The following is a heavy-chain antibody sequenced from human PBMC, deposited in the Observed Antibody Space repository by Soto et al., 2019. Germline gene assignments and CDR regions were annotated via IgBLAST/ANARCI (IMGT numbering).Heavy chain of an antibody. V-gene: IGHV3-30*18. CDR1: GFTFSSYG. Sequence: QVQLVESGGGVVQPGRSLRLSCAASGFTFSSYGMHWVRQAPGKGLEWVAVISYDGSNKYYADSVKGRFTISRDNSKNTLYLQMNSLRAEDTAVYYCAKDHLHQYYDFWSGYYERIVGIDYWGQGTLVTVSS. CDR3: AKDHLHQYYDFWSGYYERIVGIDY. J-gene: IGHJ4*02. CDR2: ISYDGSNK. D-gene: IGHD3-3*01.